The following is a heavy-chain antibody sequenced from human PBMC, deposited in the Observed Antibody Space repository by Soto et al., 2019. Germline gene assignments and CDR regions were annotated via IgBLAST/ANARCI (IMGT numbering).Heavy chain of an antibody. V-gene: IGHV1-18*04. Sequence: ASVKVSCKASGYTFTSYGISWVRQAPGQGLELMGWISAYNGNTNYAQKLQGRVTMTTDTSTSTAYMELRSLRSDDTAVYYCARDFRGYCGGDCLDYYYGMDVWGQGTTVTVSS. CDR1: GYTFTSYG. D-gene: IGHD2-21*02. J-gene: IGHJ6*02. CDR3: ARDFRGYCGGDCLDYYYGMDV. CDR2: ISAYNGNT.